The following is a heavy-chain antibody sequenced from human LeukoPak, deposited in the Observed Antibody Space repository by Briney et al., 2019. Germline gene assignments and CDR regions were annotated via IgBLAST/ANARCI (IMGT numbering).Heavy chain of an antibody. J-gene: IGHJ4*02. CDR2: IYYSGST. Sequence: SETLSLTCTVSGGSISSGSYYWGWVRQPPGKGLEWIGSIYYSGSTYYNPSLKSRVTIPVDTSKNQFSLKLRSVTAADTAVYYCARVLKAPRIAVAGTLGYWGQGTLVTVSS. CDR1: GGSISSGSYY. V-gene: IGHV4-39*01. D-gene: IGHD6-19*01. CDR3: ARVLKAPRIAVAGTLGY.